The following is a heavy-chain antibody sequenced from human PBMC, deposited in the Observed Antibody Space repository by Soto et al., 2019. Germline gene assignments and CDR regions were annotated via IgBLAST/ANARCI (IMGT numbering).Heavy chain of an antibody. CDR1: SGSISSNKW. J-gene: IGHJ4*02. D-gene: IGHD3-16*02. Sequence: QVQLQESGPGLVKPSGTLSLTCTVSSGSISSNKWWSWVRQSPGKGLEWIGEIYHSGSTNYNPSLKSRVTISVDKSKNQFSLNLSSVTAADTAVYYCARGAENYRTFDYWGQGTLVTVSS. V-gene: IGHV4-4*02. CDR2: IYHSGST. CDR3: ARGAENYRTFDY.